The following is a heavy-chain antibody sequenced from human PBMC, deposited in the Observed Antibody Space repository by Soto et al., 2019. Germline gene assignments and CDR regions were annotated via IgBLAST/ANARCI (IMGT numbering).Heavy chain of an antibody. D-gene: IGHD3-3*01. V-gene: IGHV1-18*01. CDR3: ARTYYDFWSGYDFDY. Sequence: QVQLVQSGAEVKKPGASVKVSCKATGYTFTSYGISWVRQAPGQGIEWMGWISAYNGNTNYAQKLQGRVTMTTDTSTSTAYMELRSLRSDDTAVYYCARTYYDFWSGYDFDYWGQGTLVTVSS. CDR2: ISAYNGNT. J-gene: IGHJ4*02. CDR1: GYTFTSYG.